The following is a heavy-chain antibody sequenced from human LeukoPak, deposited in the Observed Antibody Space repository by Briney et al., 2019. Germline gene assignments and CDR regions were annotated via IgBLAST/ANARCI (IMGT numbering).Heavy chain of an antibody. CDR3: AKVRSGYSYGCSDY. CDR1: GFTFSNYA. V-gene: IGHV3-23*01. J-gene: IGHJ4*02. D-gene: IGHD5-18*01. Sequence: PGGSLRLSCAASGFTFSNYAMNWVRQAPGKGLEWVSGISESGGNTFYADSVKGRFTISRDNSKNTLYLQMNSLRAEDTAVYYCAKVRSGYSYGCSDYWGQGTLVTVSS. CDR2: ISESGGNT.